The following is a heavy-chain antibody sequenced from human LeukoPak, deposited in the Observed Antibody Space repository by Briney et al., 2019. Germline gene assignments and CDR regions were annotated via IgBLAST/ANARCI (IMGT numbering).Heavy chain of an antibody. V-gene: IGHV4-59*01. Sequence: PSETLSLTCTVPGGSISSYYWSWIRQPPGKGLEWIGYIYYSGSTNYNPSLKSRVTISVDTSKNQFSLKLSSVTAADTAVYYCARVHLSYCGGDCYSNTDWGQGTLVTVSS. CDR3: ARVHLSYCGGDCYSNTD. D-gene: IGHD2-21*02. CDR1: GGSISSYY. J-gene: IGHJ4*02. CDR2: IYYSGST.